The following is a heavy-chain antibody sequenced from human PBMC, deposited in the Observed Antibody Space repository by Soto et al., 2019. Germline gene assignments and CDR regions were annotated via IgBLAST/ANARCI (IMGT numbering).Heavy chain of an antibody. Sequence: GGSLRLSCAASGFTFSSYGMHWVRQAPGKGLEWVAVISYDGSNKYYADSVKGRFTISRDNSKNTLYLQMNSLRAEDTAVYYCAKDDYGDDLRYFDYWGQGTLVTVSS. D-gene: IGHD4-17*01. CDR2: ISYDGSNK. CDR3: AKDDYGDDLRYFDY. V-gene: IGHV3-30*18. CDR1: GFTFSSYG. J-gene: IGHJ4*02.